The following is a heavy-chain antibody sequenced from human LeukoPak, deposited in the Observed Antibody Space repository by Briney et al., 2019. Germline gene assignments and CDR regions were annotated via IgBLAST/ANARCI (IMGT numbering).Heavy chain of an antibody. J-gene: IGHJ6*03. V-gene: IGHV1-18*01. CDR2: ISGYNGNT. CDR1: GYTFTSYG. CDR3: ARERREVRGVMLYYYYYMDV. Sequence: ASVKVSCKASGYTFTSYGITWVRQAPGQGLEWMGWISGYNGNTNYAQKLQGRVTMTTDTSTSTAYMELRSLRSDDTAVYYCARERREVRGVMLYYYYYMDVWGKGTTVTISS. D-gene: IGHD3-10*01.